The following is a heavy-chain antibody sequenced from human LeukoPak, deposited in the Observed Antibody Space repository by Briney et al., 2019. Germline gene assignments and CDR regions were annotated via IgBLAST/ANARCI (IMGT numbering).Heavy chain of an antibody. J-gene: IGHJ4*02. D-gene: IGHD2-2*01. Sequence: QSGRSLRLSCAASGFTFDDYAMHWVRQAPGKGLEWVSGISWRSGSIVYADSVKGRFTISRDNAKNSLYLQMNSLRPEDTALYYCAKDEVATVGYCISTTCQGLDYWGQGTLVTVSS. CDR1: GFTFDDYA. CDR3: AKDEVATVGYCISTTCQGLDY. V-gene: IGHV3-9*01. CDR2: ISWRSGSI.